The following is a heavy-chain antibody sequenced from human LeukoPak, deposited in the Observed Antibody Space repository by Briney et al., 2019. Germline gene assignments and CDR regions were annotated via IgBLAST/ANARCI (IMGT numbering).Heavy chain of an antibody. J-gene: IGHJ5*02. CDR3: AREGTIYDPPSWFDP. CDR2: INHSGST. V-gene: IGHV4-34*01. Sequence: PSETLSLTCAVYGGSFSGYYWSWIRQPPGKGLEWIGEINHSGSTNYNPSLKSRVTISVDTSKNQFSLKLSSVTAADTAVYYCAREGTIYDPPSWFDPWGQGTLVTVSS. CDR1: GGSFSGYY. D-gene: IGHD3-3*01.